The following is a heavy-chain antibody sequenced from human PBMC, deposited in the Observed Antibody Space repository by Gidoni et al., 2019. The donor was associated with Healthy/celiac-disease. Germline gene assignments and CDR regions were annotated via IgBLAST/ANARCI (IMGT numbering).Heavy chain of an antibody. V-gene: IGHV4-34*01. CDR3: ARNIGRFLEWLL. CDR2: INHSGST. Sequence: QVQLQQWGAGLLKPSETLSLTCAVYGGSFSGYYWSWIRQPPGKGLEWIGEINHSGSTNYNPSLKSRVTISVDTSKNQFSLKLSSVTAADTAVYYCARNIGRFLEWLLWGQGTLVTVSS. J-gene: IGHJ4*02. CDR1: GGSFSGYY. D-gene: IGHD3-3*01.